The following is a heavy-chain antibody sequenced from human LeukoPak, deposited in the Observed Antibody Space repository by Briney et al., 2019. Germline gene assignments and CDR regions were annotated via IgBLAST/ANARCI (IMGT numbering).Heavy chain of an antibody. D-gene: IGHD6-6*01. V-gene: IGHV3-74*01. CDR1: GFSFSGHW. J-gene: IGHJ4*02. CDR2: ISPTGSTT. CDR3: ARGPNSNWSGLDF. Sequence: GGSLRLSCTASGFSFSGHWMHWARQLPGKGLVWVSRISPTGSTTGYADSVKGRFTVSRDNAKNTLYLQVNNLRAEDTAVYYCARGPNSNWSGLDFWGQRTLLTVSS.